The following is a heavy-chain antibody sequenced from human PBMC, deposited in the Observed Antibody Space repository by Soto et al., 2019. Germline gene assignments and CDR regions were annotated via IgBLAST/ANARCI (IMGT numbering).Heavy chain of an antibody. V-gene: IGHV1-69*13. J-gene: IGHJ6*02. CDR2: IIPIFGTA. Sequence: SVKVSCKASGGTLSSYAISWVRQAPGQGLEWMGGIIPIFGTANYAQKFQGRVTITADESTSTAYMELSSLRSEDTAVYYCARDNGVCAFCVDVWGQGTTVTVSS. CDR1: GGTLSSYA. D-gene: IGHD2-8*01. CDR3: ARDNGVCAFCVDV.